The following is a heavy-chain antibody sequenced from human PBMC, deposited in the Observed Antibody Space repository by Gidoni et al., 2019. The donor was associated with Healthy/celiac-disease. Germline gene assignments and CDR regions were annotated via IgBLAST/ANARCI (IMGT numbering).Heavy chain of an antibody. Sequence: QVQLVQSGAEVKKPGASVKVSCKASGYTFTSYGLSWVRQAPGQGLEWMGWISAYNGNTNYAQKLQGRVTMTTDTSTSTAYMELRSLRSDDTAVYYCARDLPDYYGSGSYYENAFDIWGQGTMVTVSS. V-gene: IGHV1-18*01. D-gene: IGHD3-10*01. CDR3: ARDLPDYYGSGSYYENAFDI. J-gene: IGHJ3*02. CDR1: GYTFTSYG. CDR2: ISAYNGNT.